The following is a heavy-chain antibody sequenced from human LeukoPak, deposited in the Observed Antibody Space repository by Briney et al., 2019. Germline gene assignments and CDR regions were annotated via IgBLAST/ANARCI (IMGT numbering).Heavy chain of an antibody. CDR1: GFTFSSYA. Sequence: SGRSLRLSCAASGFTFSSYAMHWVRQAPGKGLEWVAVISYDGSIKYYADSVKGRFTISKGNSKNTLYLQMNSLRAEDTAVYYCARGPVEAAAGTKPGVGDLDYWGQGTLVTVSS. J-gene: IGHJ4*02. V-gene: IGHV3-30-3*01. D-gene: IGHD6-13*01. CDR3: ARGPVEAAAGTKPGVGDLDY. CDR2: ISYDGSIK.